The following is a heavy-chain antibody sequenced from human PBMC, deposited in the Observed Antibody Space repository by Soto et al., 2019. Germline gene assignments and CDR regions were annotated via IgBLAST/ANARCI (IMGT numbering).Heavy chain of an antibody. J-gene: IGHJ6*02. D-gene: IGHD6-19*01. CDR1: GGSLTDHY. CDR2: VFSRGGT. V-gene: IGHV4-59*11. Sequence: PSETLPHTCNVSGGSLTDHYWSWIRQPPGKGLEWIGCVFSRGGTYYEPSLKSRVTISLDTSKNQFSLRLTSMTTADTAVYYCARMRPTGWHDYYFFGMDLWGQGTTVTVSS. CDR3: ARMRPTGWHDYYFFGMDL.